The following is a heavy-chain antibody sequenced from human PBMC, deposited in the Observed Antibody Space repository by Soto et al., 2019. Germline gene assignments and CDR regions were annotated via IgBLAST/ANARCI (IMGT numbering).Heavy chain of an antibody. CDR1: GYTFTSYD. CDR3: ASRSAREGFHWYFDL. J-gene: IGHJ2*01. CDR2: MNPNSGNT. D-gene: IGHD3-10*01. Sequence: QVQLVQSGAEVKKPGASVKVSCKASGYTFTSYDINWVRQATGQGLEWMGWMNPNSGNTGYAQKFQGRVTMTRKTSIITHNMELSSLRSEDTAVYYCASRSAREGFHWYFDLWGRGTLVTLSS. V-gene: IGHV1-8*01.